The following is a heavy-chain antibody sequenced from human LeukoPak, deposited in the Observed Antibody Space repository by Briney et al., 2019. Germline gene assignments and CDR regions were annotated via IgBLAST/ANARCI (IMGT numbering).Heavy chain of an antibody. CDR2: FDPEDGET. D-gene: IGHD3-10*01. V-gene: IGHV1-24*01. CDR1: GYTLTELS. J-gene: IGHJ4*02. CDR3: ATDRTYYYGSGSYMDY. Sequence: APVKVSCKVSGYTLTELSMHWVRQAPGKGLEWMGGFDPEDGETIYAQKFQGRVTMTEDTSTDTAYMELSSLRSEDTAVYYCATDRTYYYGSGSYMDYWGQGTLVTVSS.